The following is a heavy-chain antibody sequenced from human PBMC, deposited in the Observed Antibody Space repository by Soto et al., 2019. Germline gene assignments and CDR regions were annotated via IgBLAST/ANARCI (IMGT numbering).Heavy chain of an antibody. V-gene: IGHV4-34*01. D-gene: IGHD3-10*01. J-gene: IGHJ6*03. CDR2: INHSGGT. CDR3: ARAMVRGARRFYMDV. CDR1: GGSFSGYY. Sequence: SETLSLTCAVYGGSFSGYYWSWIRQPPGKGLEWIGEINHSGGTNYNPSLKSRVTISVDTSKNQFSLKLSSVTAADTAVYYCARAMVRGARRFYMDVWGKGTTVTVSS.